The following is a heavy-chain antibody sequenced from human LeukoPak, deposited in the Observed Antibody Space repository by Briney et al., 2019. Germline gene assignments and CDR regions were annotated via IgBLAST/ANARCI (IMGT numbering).Heavy chain of an antibody. CDR3: ARAAESGYVSEAG. J-gene: IGHJ4*02. V-gene: IGHV1-2*02. CDR1: GYTFTDYY. Sequence: GASVKVSCKASGYTFTDYYLHWVRQAPGQGLEWMGWINPNSGGPKYAQKFQGRVTMTRDTSISTAYMELSRLRSEDTAVYYCARAAESGYVSEAGWGQGTLVTVSS. D-gene: IGHD5-12*01. CDR2: INPNSGGP.